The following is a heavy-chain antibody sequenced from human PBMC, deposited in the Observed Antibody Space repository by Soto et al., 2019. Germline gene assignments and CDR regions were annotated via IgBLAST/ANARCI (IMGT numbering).Heavy chain of an antibody. Sequence: ASVKVSCKASGYTFTSYDINCVRQATGQGLEWMGWMNPNSGNTGYAQKFQGRVTVTRNTSISTAYMELSSLRSEDTAVYYCARAGGITIFGVVIKNYYYYGMDVWGQATTVTVSS. CDR1: GYTFTSYD. V-gene: IGHV1-8*01. J-gene: IGHJ6*02. CDR3: ARAGGITIFGVVIKNYYYYGMDV. CDR2: MNPNSGNT. D-gene: IGHD3-3*01.